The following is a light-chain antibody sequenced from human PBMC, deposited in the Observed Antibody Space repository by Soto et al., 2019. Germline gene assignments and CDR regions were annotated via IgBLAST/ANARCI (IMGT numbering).Light chain of an antibody. CDR3: QQLNSYPPL. J-gene: IGKJ3*01. CDR1: QGISSD. Sequence: IQLTQSPSSLSASVGDRVTITCRASQGISSDLAWYQQKPWKAPKLLIYAASTLQSGVPSRFSGSGSGTDFTLTISSLQPEDFATYYCQQLNSYPPLFGPGTKVDSK. CDR2: AAS. V-gene: IGKV1-9*01.